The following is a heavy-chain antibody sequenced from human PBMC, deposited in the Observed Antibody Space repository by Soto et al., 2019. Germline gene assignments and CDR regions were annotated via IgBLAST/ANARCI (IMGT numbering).Heavy chain of an antibody. V-gene: IGHV1-2*02. D-gene: IGHD2-21*02. CDR1: EYTFTGYY. CDR3: ARNGGNSEYYYGMDV. Sequence: QVQLVQSGAEVKKPGASVKVSCQASEYTFTGYYMHWVRQAPGQGLEWMGWINPNSGGTNYAQRFQGRVTMTWDASITTAYMDLSRLRSDDTAVYYCARNGGNSEYYYGMDVWGQGTTVTVSS. J-gene: IGHJ6*02. CDR2: INPNSGGT.